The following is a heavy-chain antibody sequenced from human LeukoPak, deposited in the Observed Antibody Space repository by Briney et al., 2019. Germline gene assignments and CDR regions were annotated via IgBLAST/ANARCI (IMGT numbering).Heavy chain of an antibody. Sequence: GGSLRLSCAASGFTFSSYAMSWVRQAPGKGLEWVSAISGSGGSTYYADSEKGRFTISRDNSKNTLYLQMNSLRAEDTAVYYCASDILTGYYSSDYWGQGTLVTVSS. CDR2: ISGSGGST. D-gene: IGHD3-9*01. CDR3: ASDILTGYYSSDY. V-gene: IGHV3-23*01. CDR1: GFTFSSYA. J-gene: IGHJ4*02.